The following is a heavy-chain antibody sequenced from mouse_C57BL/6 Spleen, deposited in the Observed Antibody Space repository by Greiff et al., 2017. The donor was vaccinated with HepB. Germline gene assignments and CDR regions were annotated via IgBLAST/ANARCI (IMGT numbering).Heavy chain of an antibody. Sequence: QVQLKQSGAELARPGASVKLSCKASGYTFTSYGISWVKQRTGQGLEWIGEIYPRSGNTYYNEKFKGKATLTADKSSSTAYMELRSLTSEDSAVYFCARYDFDYYGSGYWGQGTTLTVSS. CDR3: ARYDFDYYGSGY. CDR2: IYPRSGNT. J-gene: IGHJ2*01. D-gene: IGHD1-1*01. CDR1: GYTFTSYG. V-gene: IGHV1-81*01.